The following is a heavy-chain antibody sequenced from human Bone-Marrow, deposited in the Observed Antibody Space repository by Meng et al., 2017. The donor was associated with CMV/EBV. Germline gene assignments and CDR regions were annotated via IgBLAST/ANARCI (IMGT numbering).Heavy chain of an antibody. J-gene: IGHJ4*02. CDR3: VRRPERGYKLCRTARLLFYFDY. D-gene: IGHD6-6*01. Sequence: GSLRLSCTVSGGSISSSAYYWGWIRQPPGKGLEWIGSIYYSGSTDYNPSLKSRVAISIHRSKNQFSLWLSSVIAADTAVYCCVRRPERGYKLCRTARLLFYFDYWGLGTLVTVSS. CDR2: IYYSGST. CDR1: GGSISSSAYY. V-gene: IGHV4-39*07.